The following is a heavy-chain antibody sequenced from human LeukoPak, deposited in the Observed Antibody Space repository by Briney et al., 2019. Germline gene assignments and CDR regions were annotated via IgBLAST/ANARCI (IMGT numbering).Heavy chain of an antibody. D-gene: IGHD5-18*01. CDR3: ARDKQHSYGRYFDH. CDR2: MQSTGNS. Sequence: PSETASLTCSVSGDSISTYHWNWIRKSPGKGLEWIGYMQSTGNSKYNPSLRSRVTIFVDTSKSQVALILSSVTAADTAVYYCARDKQHSYGRYFDHWGQGALVTVSS. CDR1: GDSISTYH. V-gene: IGHV4-59*01. J-gene: IGHJ4*02.